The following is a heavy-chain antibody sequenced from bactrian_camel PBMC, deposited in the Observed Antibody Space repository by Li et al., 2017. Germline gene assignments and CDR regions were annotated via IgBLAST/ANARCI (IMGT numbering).Heavy chain of an antibody. J-gene: IGHJ4*01. D-gene: IGHD2*01. Sequence: HVQLVESGGGSVQAGGSLRLSCAASGKRFNCMGWFRQAPGKQREKVAIIYPHTGNRFVADSVKDRFTISLDNATTTVLLEMNSLQPDDTAIYSCAAISPVVAGTCRLNYKYNYWGQGTQVTVS. V-gene: IGHV3-2*01. CDR2: IYPHTGNR. CDR3: AAISPVVAGTCRLNYKYNY. CDR1: GKRFNC.